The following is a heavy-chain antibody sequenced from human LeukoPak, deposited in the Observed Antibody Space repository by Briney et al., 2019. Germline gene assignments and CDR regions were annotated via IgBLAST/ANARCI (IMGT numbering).Heavy chain of an antibody. Sequence: GGSLRLSCAASGFTFSDYYMSWVRQAPGKGLEWVSAISGSGGSTYYADSVKGRFTISRDNSKNTLYLQMNSLRAEDTAVYYCARDCTNGVCSAAFDIWGQGTMVTVSS. V-gene: IGHV3-23*01. CDR3: ARDCTNGVCSAAFDI. D-gene: IGHD2-8*01. CDR2: ISGSGGST. CDR1: GFTFSDYY. J-gene: IGHJ3*02.